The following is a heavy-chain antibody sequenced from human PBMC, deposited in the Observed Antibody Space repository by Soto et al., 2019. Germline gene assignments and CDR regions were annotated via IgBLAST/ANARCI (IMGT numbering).Heavy chain of an antibody. D-gene: IGHD2-15*01. Sequence: QITLKESGPTLVKPTQTLTLTCTFSGFSLSTSGVGVGWIRQPPGKALEWLALLFWDDHDRYSPSLKSRLTISKDTSKDQVLLTMTNMDPVDTATYFCAHLAFCGGSCYYFDYWGLGTLVTVSS. V-gene: IGHV2-5*02. J-gene: IGHJ4*02. CDR3: AHLAFCGGSCYYFDY. CDR2: LFWDDHD. CDR1: GFSLSTSGVG.